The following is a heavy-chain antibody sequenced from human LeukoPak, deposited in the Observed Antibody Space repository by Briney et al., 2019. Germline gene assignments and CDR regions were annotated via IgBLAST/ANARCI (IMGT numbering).Heavy chain of an antibody. V-gene: IGHV3-7*01. CDR2: IKQDGSEK. Sequence: GGSLRLSCAASGFTFSDYGMHWVRQAPGKGLEWVANIKQDGSEKYYVDSVKGRFTISRDNAKNSLYLQMNSLRAEDTAVYYCARGPFRFSSIAARGPWYFDYWGQGTLVTVSS. CDR1: GFTFSDYG. CDR3: ARGPFRFSSIAARGPWYFDY. J-gene: IGHJ4*02. D-gene: IGHD6-6*01.